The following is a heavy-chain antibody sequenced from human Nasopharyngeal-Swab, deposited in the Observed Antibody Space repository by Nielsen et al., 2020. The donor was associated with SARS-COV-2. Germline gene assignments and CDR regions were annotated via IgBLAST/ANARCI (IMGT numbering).Heavy chain of an antibody. CDR1: GFTFSSYE. CDR2: ISSSGSTI. J-gene: IGHJ6*02. D-gene: IGHD1-14*01. CDR3: AREGEPNPGDYFYYGMDV. Sequence: SCAASGFTFSSYEMNWVRQAPGKGLEWVSYISSSGSTIYYADSVKGRFTISRGNAKNSLYLQMNSLRAEDTAVYYCAREGEPNPGDYFYYGMDVWGQGATVTVSS. V-gene: IGHV3-48*03.